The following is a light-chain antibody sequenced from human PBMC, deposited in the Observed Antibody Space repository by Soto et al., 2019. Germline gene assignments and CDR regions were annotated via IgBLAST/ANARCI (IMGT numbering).Light chain of an antibody. CDR3: QQRSNSAPGGT. CDR2: DAS. V-gene: IGKV3-11*01. CDR1: QSVSSY. J-gene: IGKJ1*01. Sequence: EIVLTQSPATLSLSPGERATLSCRASQSVSSYLAWYQQKPGQAPRLLIYDASNRATGIPARFSGSGSGTDFTLTISSLEPEDFAVYYCQQRSNSAPGGTFGQGNKVEIK.